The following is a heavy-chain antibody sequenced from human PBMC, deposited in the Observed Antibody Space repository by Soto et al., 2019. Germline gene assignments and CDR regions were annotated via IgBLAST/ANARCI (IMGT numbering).Heavy chain of an antibody. V-gene: IGHV3-30-3*01. D-gene: IGHD1-20*01. CDR2: ISYDGSNQ. CDR3: ARGPITQTSFIDH. CDR1: GFTFSSYP. J-gene: IGHJ4*02. Sequence: GGSLRLSCEASGFTFSSYPMHWVRQAPGKGLEWVTLISYDGSNQYYADSVKGRFTISRDNSKDTLYLQMHSLTSDDTAVYFCARGPITQTSFIDHWGQGALVTVSS.